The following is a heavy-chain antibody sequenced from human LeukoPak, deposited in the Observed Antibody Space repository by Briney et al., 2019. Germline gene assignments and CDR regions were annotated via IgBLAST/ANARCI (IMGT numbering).Heavy chain of an antibody. CDR2: IGINSGNT. CDR1: GFPFSDYS. Sequence: PGGSLRLSCTASGFPFSDYSMNWVRQAPGKGLEWISYIGINSGNTKYADSVRGRFTISADNAKNSLYLQMNSLRVEDTAVYYCAREGWFGELLSHPFDSWGQGTLVTVSS. J-gene: IGHJ4*02. D-gene: IGHD3-10*01. V-gene: IGHV3-48*04. CDR3: AREGWFGELLSHPFDS.